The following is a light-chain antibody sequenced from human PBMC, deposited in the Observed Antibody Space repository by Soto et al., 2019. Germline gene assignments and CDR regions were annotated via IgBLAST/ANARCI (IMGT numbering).Light chain of an antibody. J-gene: IGLJ2*01. CDR1: SSDVGGYNY. CDR2: EVS. CDR3: GTWDSSLSAV. Sequence: QSALTQPPSASGSPGQSVTISCTGTSSDVGGYNYVFWYQQHPGKAPKLMIYEVSKRPSGVPDRFSGSKSGNTASLTVSGLQAEDEADYYCGTWDSSLSAVFGGGTKLTVL. V-gene: IGLV2-8*01.